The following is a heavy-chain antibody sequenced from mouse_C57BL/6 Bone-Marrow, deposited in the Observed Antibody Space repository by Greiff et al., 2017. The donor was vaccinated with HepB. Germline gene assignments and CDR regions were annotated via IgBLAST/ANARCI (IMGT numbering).Heavy chain of an antibody. Sequence: VQLVESGAELVRPGASVTLSCKASGYTFTDYEMHWVKQTPVHGLEWIGAIDPETGGTTYNQKLKGKAILTADKSSSTAYMELRSLTSEDTAVYYCTRTTEFWLLPLVDYWGQGTTLTVSS. J-gene: IGHJ2*01. D-gene: IGHD2-3*01. CDR1: GYTFTDYE. CDR2: IDPETGGT. CDR3: TRTTEFWLLPLVDY. V-gene: IGHV1-15*01.